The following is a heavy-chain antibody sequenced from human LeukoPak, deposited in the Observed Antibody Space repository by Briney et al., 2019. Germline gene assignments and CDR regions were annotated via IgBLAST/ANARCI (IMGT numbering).Heavy chain of an antibody. J-gene: IGHJ2*01. Sequence: PGGSLRLSCAASRFTFSNYCMSWVRQLAREGLEWIGIVYTTERSIYNRSLRSRSTISVDKSQNQLSLKLNAETAADTAVYYCARVEHDYDDGRYFDLWGRGTLVTVSS. CDR3: ARVEHDYDDGRYFDL. CDR1: RFTFSNYC. CDR2: VYTTERS. D-gene: IGHD4-17*01. V-gene: IGHV4-59*10.